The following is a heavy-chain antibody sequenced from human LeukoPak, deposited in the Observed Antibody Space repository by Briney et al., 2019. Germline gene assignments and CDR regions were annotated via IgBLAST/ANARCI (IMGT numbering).Heavy chain of an antibody. CDR1: GFTFSSYS. Sequence: KPGGSLRLSCAASGFTFSSYSMSWVRQAPGKGLEWVSGISGSGGSTDYADSVKGRFTISRDNSKNTLYLQMNGLRVEDTAVYYCAKDPGYQVVYCFDYWGQGTLVTVSS. D-gene: IGHD2-2*01. J-gene: IGHJ4*02. CDR2: ISGSGGST. CDR3: AKDPGYQVVYCFDY. V-gene: IGHV3-23*01.